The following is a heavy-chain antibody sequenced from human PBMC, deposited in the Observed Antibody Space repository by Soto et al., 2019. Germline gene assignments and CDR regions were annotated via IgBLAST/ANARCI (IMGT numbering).Heavy chain of an antibody. V-gene: IGHV1-18*01. J-gene: IGHJ6*02. D-gene: IGHD2-8*01. CDR1: GYTFTRYG. CDR2: ISGYNGDT. CDR3: AKNGQPPYYYYGMDV. Sequence: QGHLVQSGAEVKKPGASVKVSCKASGYTFTRYGISWVRQAPGQGLEWMGWISGYNGDTNYAQRFQGRVTMTIDTSTSTAYMELRSLTSGDTAVYYCAKNGQPPYYYYGMDVWGQGASVTVSS.